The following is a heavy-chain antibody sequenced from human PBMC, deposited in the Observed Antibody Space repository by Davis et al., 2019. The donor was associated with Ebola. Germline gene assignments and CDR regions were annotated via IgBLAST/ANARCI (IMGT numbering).Heavy chain of an antibody. CDR1: GYSPTDLS. Sequence: ASVQVSRKASGYSPTDLSMHWVRQPPRQALEWTGGVDPEDGQTIYALNFQGRNTLTKDRATSTVYMELRSLTSDDTAVYYCARDLATSSGAHFFYIGMDVWGEGTSVAVSS. CDR2: VDPEDGQT. J-gene: IGHJ6*04. D-gene: IGHD3-10*01. CDR3: ARDLATSSGAHFFYIGMDV. V-gene: IGHV1-24*01.